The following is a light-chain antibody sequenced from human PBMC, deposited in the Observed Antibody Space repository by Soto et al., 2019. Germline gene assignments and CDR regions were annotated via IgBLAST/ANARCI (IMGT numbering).Light chain of an antibody. V-gene: IGKV4-1*01. CDR3: QQYYSPPPT. Sequence: DIVMTQSPDSLAVSLGERATINCKSSQSVLYDSNNKNYLAWYQQTPGQPPKLLIYWASTRESGVPDRFSGSGSGTDFTLTISSLQAEDVALYYCQQYYSPPPTFGQGTKVEIK. J-gene: IGKJ1*01. CDR1: QSVLYDSNNKNY. CDR2: WAS.